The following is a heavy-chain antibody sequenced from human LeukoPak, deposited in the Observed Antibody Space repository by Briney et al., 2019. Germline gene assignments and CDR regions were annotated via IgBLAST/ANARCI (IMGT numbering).Heavy chain of an antibody. V-gene: IGHV3-9*01. Sequence: GGSLRLSCAASGFTFDDYAMHWVRQAPGKGLEWDSGISWNSGNIGYADSVKGRFTISRDNAKNSLYLQMNSLRAEDTALYYCAKDMIGYCSSTSCYSPFDYWGQGTLVTVSS. CDR1: GFTFDDYA. CDR3: AKDMIGYCSSTSCYSPFDY. D-gene: IGHD2-2*03. J-gene: IGHJ4*02. CDR2: ISWNSGNI.